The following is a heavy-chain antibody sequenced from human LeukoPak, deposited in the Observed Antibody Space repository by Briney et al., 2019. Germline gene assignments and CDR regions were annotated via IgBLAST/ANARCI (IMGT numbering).Heavy chain of an antibody. CDR1: GGSFSCYY. J-gene: IGHJ5*02. D-gene: IGHD1-26*01. Sequence: SETLSLTCAVYGGSFSCYYWGWIRQPPGKGLGWVGSIYYSGSTYYNPSLKGRVTISVDTSKNQFSLKLSAVTAADTAVYYCASYSGSYSDNWFDPWGQGALVTVSS. CDR2: IYYSGST. CDR3: ASYSGSYSDNWFDP. V-gene: IGHV4-39*01.